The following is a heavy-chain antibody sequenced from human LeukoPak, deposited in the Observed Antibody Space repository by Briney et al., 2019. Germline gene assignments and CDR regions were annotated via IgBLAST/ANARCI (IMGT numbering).Heavy chain of an antibody. CDR3: ARDGGSGYRFDY. J-gene: IGHJ4*02. CDR2: INPSGGST. Sequence: ASVKVSCKASGYTFTSYYMHWVRQAPGQGPEWMGIINPSGGSTSYAQKFQGRVTMTRDTSTSTVYMELSSLRSKDTAVYYCARDGGSGYRFDYWGQGTLVTVSS. CDR1: GYTFTSYY. D-gene: IGHD3-3*01. V-gene: IGHV1-46*01.